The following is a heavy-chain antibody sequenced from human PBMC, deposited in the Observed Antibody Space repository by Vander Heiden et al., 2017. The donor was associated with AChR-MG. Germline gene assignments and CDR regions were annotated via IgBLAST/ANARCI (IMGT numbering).Heavy chain of an antibody. J-gene: IGHJ3*02. Sequence: EVQLVESGGGLVQPGGSLGLLCADAGLTFSDSWMTCARPAQGKGLEWVANINLDGSEKYYVDSVKGRFTISRDNAENSLYLQMHSLRAEDTAVYYCTRDRRFGLFDIWGQGTMVTVSS. D-gene: IGHD3-10*01. CDR1: GLTFSDSW. V-gene: IGHV3-7*01. CDR3: TRDRRFGLFDI. CDR2: INLDGSEK.